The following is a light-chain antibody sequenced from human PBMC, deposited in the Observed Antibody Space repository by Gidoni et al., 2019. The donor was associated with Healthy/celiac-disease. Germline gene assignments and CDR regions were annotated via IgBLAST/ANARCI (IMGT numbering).Light chain of an antibody. CDR1: QSVSSSY. CDR3: QQYGSSPMYT. CDR2: GAS. V-gene: IGKV3-20*01. J-gene: IGKJ2*01. Sequence: EIVLTQSPVTLSLSPGERATLSCRASQSVSSSYLAWYQQKPGQAPRLLIDGASSRATGIPDRFSGSGSGTDFTLTISRLEPEDFAVYYCQQYGSSPMYTFGQXTKLEIK.